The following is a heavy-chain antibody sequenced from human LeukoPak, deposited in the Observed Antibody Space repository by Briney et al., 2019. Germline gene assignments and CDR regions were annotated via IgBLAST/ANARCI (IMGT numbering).Heavy chain of an antibody. CDR1: GGTFSSYA. CDR3: ARDDDYSNTRFDY. CDR2: IIPIFGTA. D-gene: IGHD4-11*01. J-gene: IGHJ4*02. V-gene: IGHV1-69*13. Sequence: SVKVSGKASGGTFSSYAISWVRQAPGQGLEWMGGIIPIFGTANYAQKFQGRVTITADESTSTAYMELSSLRSEDTAVYYCARDDDYSNTRFDYWGQGTLVTVSS.